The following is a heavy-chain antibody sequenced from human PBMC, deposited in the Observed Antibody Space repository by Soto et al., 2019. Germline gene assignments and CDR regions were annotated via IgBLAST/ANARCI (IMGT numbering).Heavy chain of an antibody. J-gene: IGHJ4*02. CDR1: GFTFDDYA. Sequence: GGSLRLSCAASGFTFDDYAMHWVRQAPGKGLEWVSLISWDGGSTYYADSVKGRFTISRDNSKNSLYLQMNSLRAEDTALYYCRYSSSSGFDYWGQGTLVTVSS. V-gene: IGHV3-43D*04. D-gene: IGHD6-6*01. CDR2: ISWDGGST. CDR3: RYSSSSGFDY.